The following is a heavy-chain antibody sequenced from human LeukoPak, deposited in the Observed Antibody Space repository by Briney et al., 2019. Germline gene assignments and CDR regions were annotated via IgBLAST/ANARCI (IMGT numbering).Heavy chain of an antibody. J-gene: IGHJ4*02. CDR2: ISSSSSTI. Sequence: GGSLRLSCAASGFTFSTYSMNWVRQAPGKGLKWVSFISSSSSTIYYADSVRGRFTISRDNAKNSLYLQMNSLRAEDTAVYYCARAGCSGGRCYSDYFDYWGQGTLVTVSS. CDR3: ARAGCSGGRCYSDYFDY. D-gene: IGHD2-15*01. CDR1: GFTFSTYS. V-gene: IGHV3-48*01.